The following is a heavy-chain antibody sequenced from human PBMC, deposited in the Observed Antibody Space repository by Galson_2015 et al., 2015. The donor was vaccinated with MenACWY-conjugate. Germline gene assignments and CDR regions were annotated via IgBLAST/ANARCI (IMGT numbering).Heavy chain of an antibody. J-gene: IGHJ4*02. Sequence: SLRLSCATSGFTFSSYWMSWVRQAPGKGLEWVANIRQDGSEKYYVDSVRGRYTISRDNAKNSLYLQMNSLRAEDTAVYYCARVDFGMIIYWGQGTLVTVSS. CDR3: ARVDFGMIIY. D-gene: IGHD3-3*01. CDR2: IRQDGSEK. CDR1: GFTFSSYW. V-gene: IGHV3-7*03.